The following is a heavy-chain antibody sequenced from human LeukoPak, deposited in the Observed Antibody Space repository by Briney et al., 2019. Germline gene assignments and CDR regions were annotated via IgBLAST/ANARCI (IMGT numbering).Heavy chain of an antibody. V-gene: IGHV1-18*01. CDR1: GYTFTSYG. CDR2: ISAYNGNT. D-gene: IGHD3-10*01. J-gene: IGHJ6*02. CDR3: ARDGIEYGSGSFYSIGIDV. Sequence: GASVKVSCKASGYTFTSYGISWVRQAPGQGLEWMGWISAYNGNTNYAQKFQGRVTMTTDTSTSTAYMELRSLRSDDTAVYYCARDGIEYGSGSFYSIGIDVWGQGTTVSVSS.